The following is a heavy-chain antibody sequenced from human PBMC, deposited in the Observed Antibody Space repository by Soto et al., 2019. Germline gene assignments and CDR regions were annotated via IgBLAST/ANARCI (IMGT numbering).Heavy chain of an antibody. CDR3: AREAQGYSRGWYVGYYYNGMDI. J-gene: IGHJ6*02. CDR2: ICYSGST. CDR1: GGSISSGCYY. D-gene: IGHD6-19*01. Sequence: SEALSLTCTVSGGSISSGCYYWIWIRQHPGKGLEWIGYICYSGSTYYNPSLKSRVTISVDTSTNQFSLKLSSVTAADAAVYYSAREAQGYSRGWYVGYYYNGMDIWGQGTTVTVSS. V-gene: IGHV4-31*03.